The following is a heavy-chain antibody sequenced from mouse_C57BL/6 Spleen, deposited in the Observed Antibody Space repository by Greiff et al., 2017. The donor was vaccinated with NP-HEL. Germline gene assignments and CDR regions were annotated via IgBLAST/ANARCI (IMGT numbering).Heavy chain of an antibody. CDR3: ARGPLYLQWYFDV. CDR2: IHPNSGST. Sequence: VQLQQPGAELVKPGASVKLSCKASGYTFTSYWMHWVKQRPGQGLEWIGMIHPNSGSTNYNEKFKSKVTLTVDKSSSTAYMQLSSLTSEDSAVYYCARGPLYLQWYFDVWGTGTTVTVSS. V-gene: IGHV1-64*01. J-gene: IGHJ1*03. CDR1: GYTFTSYW. D-gene: IGHD5-5*01.